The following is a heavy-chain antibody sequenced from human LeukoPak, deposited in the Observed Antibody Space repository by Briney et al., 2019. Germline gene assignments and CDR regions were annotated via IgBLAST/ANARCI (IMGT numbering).Heavy chain of an antibody. J-gene: IGHJ6*02. D-gene: IGHD2-2*03. Sequence: GGSLRLSCAASGFTVSSNYMSWVRQTPGKGLEWVSVIYSGGSTYYADSVKGRFTISRDNSKNTLYLQMNSLRAEDTAVYYCARVDYYYGMDVWGQGTTVTVSS. V-gene: IGHV3-66*01. CDR3: ARVDYYYGMDV. CDR2: IYSGGST. CDR1: GFTVSSNY.